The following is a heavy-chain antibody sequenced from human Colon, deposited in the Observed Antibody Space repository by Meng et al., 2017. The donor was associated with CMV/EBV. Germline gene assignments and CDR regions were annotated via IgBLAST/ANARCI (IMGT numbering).Heavy chain of an antibody. Sequence: GESLKISCTASGFTVSSNYMSWVRQAPGKGLEWVSSISSESESTNYADSVKGRFTISRDNSKNTLYLQMNSLRAEDTAVYYCAKVNMGAITYDYGLDVWGQGTTVTVSS. D-gene: IGHD1-26*01. J-gene: IGHJ6*02. CDR2: ISSESEST. V-gene: IGHV3-23*01. CDR3: AKVNMGAITYDYGLDV. CDR1: GFTVSSNY.